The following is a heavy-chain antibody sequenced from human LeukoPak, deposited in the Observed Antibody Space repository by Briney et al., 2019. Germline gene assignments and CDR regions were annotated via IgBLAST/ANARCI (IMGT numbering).Heavy chain of an antibody. CDR1: GYTFTSYG. Sequence: ASVKVSCKASGYTFTSYGISWVRQAPGQGLEWMGWISAYNGNANYAQKLQGRVTMTTDTSTSTAYMELRRLRSDDTAVYYCARGTAMPDDFDYWGQEPLVTVSS. J-gene: IGHJ4*02. V-gene: IGHV1-18*01. CDR2: ISAYNGNA. CDR3: ARGTAMPDDFDY. D-gene: IGHD2-2*01.